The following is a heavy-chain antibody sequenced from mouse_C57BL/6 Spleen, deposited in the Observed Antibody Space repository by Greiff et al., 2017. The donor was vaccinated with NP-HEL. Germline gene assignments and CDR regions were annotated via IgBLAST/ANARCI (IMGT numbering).Heavy chain of an antibody. CDR3: ARQGGHYGSSSYYFDY. CDR2: ISSGGSYT. J-gene: IGHJ2*01. Sequence: DVMLVESGGDLVKPGGSLKLSCAASGFTFSSYGMSWVRQTPDKRLEWVATISSGGSYTYYPDSVKGRFPISRDNAKNTLYLQMSSLKSEDTAMYYCARQGGHYGSSSYYFDYWGQGTTLTVSS. CDR1: GFTFSSYG. D-gene: IGHD1-1*01. V-gene: IGHV5-6*02.